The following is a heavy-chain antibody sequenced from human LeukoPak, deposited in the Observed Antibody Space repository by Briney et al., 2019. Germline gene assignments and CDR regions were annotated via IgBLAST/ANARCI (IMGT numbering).Heavy chain of an antibody. CDR2: INHSGST. CDR1: GGSFSGYY. CDR3: ARYTQRGYSYGRNWFDP. J-gene: IGHJ5*02. Sequence: PSETLSLTCAVYGGSFSGYYWSWIRQPPGKGLEGIGEINHSGSTNYNPSLKSRVTISVDTSKNQFSLKLSSVTAADTSVYYCARYTQRGYSYGRNWFDPWGQGTLVTVSS. V-gene: IGHV4-34*01. D-gene: IGHD5-18*01.